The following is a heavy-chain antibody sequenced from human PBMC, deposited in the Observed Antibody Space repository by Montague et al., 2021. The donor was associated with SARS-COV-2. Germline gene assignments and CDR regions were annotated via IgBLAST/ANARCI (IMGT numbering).Heavy chain of an antibody. V-gene: IGHV4-59*01. CDR3: ARSRGNYNILTGYPYYFDY. CDR2: IYYSGST. J-gene: IGHJ4*02. Sequence: SETLSLTCTVSGGSISRYYWNWIRQPPGKGLEWIAYIYYSGSTNYNPSLKRRVTISVDTSKNQFSLKLSSVAAADTAAYYCARSRGNYNILTGYPYYFDYWGQGTLVTVSS. CDR1: GGSISRYY. D-gene: IGHD3-9*01.